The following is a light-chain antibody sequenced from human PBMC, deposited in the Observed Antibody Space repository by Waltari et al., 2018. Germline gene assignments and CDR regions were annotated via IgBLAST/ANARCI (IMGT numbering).Light chain of an antibody. CDR3: QVWDGSSDRYV. CDR1: NIGAKR. V-gene: IGLV3-21*04. CDR2: DNG. J-gene: IGLJ1*01. Sequence: SYVLAQPLSVSVAPGETARLPCLENNIGAKRVYRYQQKSGQAPVLVIYDNGDRPAGIPERISASSSGNAATLTIARVEAGDEADYYCQVWDGSSDRYVFGTGTTVTVL.